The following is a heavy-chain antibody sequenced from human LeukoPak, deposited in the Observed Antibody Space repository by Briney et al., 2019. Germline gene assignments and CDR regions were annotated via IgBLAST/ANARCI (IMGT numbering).Heavy chain of an antibody. CDR3: ARQTEGSSGWIYYFDY. CDR1: GFTFSSYE. D-gene: IGHD6-19*01. Sequence: GGSLRLSCAASGFTFSSYEMNWVRQAPGEGLEWVSYISSSGSTIYYADSVKGRLTISRDNAKNTLYLQMNSLRAEDTAVYYCARQTEGSSGWIYYFDYWGQGTLVTVSS. J-gene: IGHJ4*02. V-gene: IGHV3-48*03. CDR2: ISSSGSTI.